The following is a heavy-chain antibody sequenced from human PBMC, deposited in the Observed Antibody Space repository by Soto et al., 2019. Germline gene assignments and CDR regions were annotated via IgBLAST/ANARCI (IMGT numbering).Heavy chain of an antibody. CDR3: ARLAAAGTWYYYYGMDV. CDR1: GGSISSGDYY. J-gene: IGHJ6*02. D-gene: IGHD6-13*01. V-gene: IGHV4-30-4*01. Sequence: SETLSLTCTVSGGSISSGDYYWSWIRQPPGKGLEWIGYIYYSGSTYYNPSLKSRVTISVDTSKNQFSLKLSSVTAADTAVYYCARLAAAGTWYYYYGMDVWGQGTTVTVSS. CDR2: IYYSGST.